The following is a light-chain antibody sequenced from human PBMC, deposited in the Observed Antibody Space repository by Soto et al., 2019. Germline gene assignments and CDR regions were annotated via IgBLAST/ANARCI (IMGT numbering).Light chain of an antibody. J-gene: IGKJ1*01. CDR1: QSVSSSF. CDR3: QQYGTSPPT. CDR2: VAS. Sequence: EIVLTQSPGTRSLPPGEIATLSFTATQSVSSSFLAWHQRKPGQAPRLLIYVASYRATDIPYRFIGSGSGRDLTVTITRLEPSDFAADYCQQYGTSPPTFGQRTVVEIK. V-gene: IGKV3-20*01.